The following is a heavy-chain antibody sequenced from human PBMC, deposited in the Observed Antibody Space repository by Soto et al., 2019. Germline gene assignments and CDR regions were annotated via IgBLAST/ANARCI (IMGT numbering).Heavy chain of an antibody. CDR2: IKQDGSEK. Sequence: EVQLVESGGGLVQPGGSLRLSCAASGSTFSSYWMSWVRQAPGKGLEWVANIKQDGSEKYYVDSVKGRFTIARDNAKNSLYLQMNSLRAEDTAVYYCARDFLGYCSGGSCYSLDFGMDVWGQGTTVTVSS. V-gene: IGHV3-7*03. CDR1: GSTFSSYW. J-gene: IGHJ6*02. D-gene: IGHD2-15*01. CDR3: ARDFLGYCSGGSCYSLDFGMDV.